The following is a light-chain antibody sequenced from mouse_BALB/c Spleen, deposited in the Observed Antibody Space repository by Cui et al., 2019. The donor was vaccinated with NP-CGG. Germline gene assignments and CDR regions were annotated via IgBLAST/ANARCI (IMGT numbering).Light chain of an antibody. V-gene: IGLV1*01. CDR1: TRADPTSNY. CDR3: ALWYSNHWV. J-gene: IGLJ1*01. Sequence: QAAVTQESALTTSPGETVTSTCRSSTRADPTSNYANWVQEKPDHLFTGLIGGTNNRAPGVPARFSGSLIGDKAALTITGAQTEDEAIYFCALWYSNHWVFGGGTKLTVL. CDR2: GTN.